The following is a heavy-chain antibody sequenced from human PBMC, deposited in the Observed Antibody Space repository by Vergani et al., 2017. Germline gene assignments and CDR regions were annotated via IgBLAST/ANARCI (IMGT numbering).Heavy chain of an antibody. CDR1: GGSITSSRYY. D-gene: IGHD3-10*01. CDR2: VSFRGDT. J-gene: IGHJ4*02. V-gene: IGHV4-61*05. CDR3: ASSRIYYGAGSPDY. Sequence: QLHLQESGPGLVKPSETLSLTCTVSGGSITSSRYYWGWIRQPPGKGLEWMGYVSFRGDTLYDPSVKGRMTISLNTSSNQFSLYLTSVTAADTAVYYCASSRIYYGAGSPDYWGQGTRVTVSS.